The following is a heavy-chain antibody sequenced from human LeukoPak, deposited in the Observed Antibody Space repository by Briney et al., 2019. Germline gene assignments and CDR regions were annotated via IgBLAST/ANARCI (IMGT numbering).Heavy chain of an antibody. D-gene: IGHD4-17*01. CDR1: GGTFSNYA. CDR2: IIPIFDTT. CDR3: ARDFRKYNVTTVTKGPFDY. Sequence: SVKVSCKASGGTFSNYAISWVRQAPGQGLEWMGGIIPIFDTTNYAQKFQGRVTMTRDTSISTAYMELSRLRSDDTAVYYCARDFRKYNVTTVTKGPFDYWGQGTLVTVSS. V-gene: IGHV1-69*05. J-gene: IGHJ4*02.